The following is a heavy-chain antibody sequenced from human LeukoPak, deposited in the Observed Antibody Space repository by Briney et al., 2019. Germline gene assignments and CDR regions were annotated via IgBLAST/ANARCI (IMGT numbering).Heavy chain of an antibody. V-gene: IGHV4-34*01. J-gene: IGHJ1*01. CDR3: VRGGIVVVPAATGKYFQH. CDR2: INHSGST. D-gene: IGHD2-2*01. CDR1: GGSFSGYY. Sequence: SETLSLTCAVYGGSFSGYYWSWIRQPPGKGLEWIGEINHSGSTNYNPSLKSRVTISVDTSKNQFSLKLSSVTATDTAVYYCVRGGIVVVPAATGKYFQHWGQGTLVTVSS.